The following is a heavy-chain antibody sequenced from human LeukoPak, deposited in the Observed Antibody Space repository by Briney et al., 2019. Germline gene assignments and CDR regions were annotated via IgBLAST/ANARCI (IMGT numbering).Heavy chain of an antibody. CDR3: ARDRRPLLRWRGGYFDY. J-gene: IGHJ4*02. D-gene: IGHD4-23*01. CDR2: INEGGSAD. CDR1: GFTFSSLW. V-gene: IGHV3-7*01. Sequence: GGSLRLSCAASGFTFSSLWMSWVRQAPGKGLEWVANINEGGSADYYADSVRGRFTISRDNAKNSLYLQMNSLRAEDTAVYYCARDRRPLLRWRGGYFDYWGQGTLVTVSS.